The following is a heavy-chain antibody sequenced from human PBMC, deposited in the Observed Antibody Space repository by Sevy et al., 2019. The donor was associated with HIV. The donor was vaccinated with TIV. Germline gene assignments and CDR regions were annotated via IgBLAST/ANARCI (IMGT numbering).Heavy chain of an antibody. CDR2: ISYDGSNK. Sequence: GGSLRLSCAASGFTFSSYGMHWVRQAPGKGLEWVAVISYDGSNKYYGDSVKGRFTISRDNSKNTLYLLMNSLRAEDTAVYYCAKWSMGGARWLQSGAFDIWGQGTMVTVSS. D-gene: IGHD5-12*01. CDR1: GFTFSSYG. CDR3: AKWSMGGARWLQSGAFDI. V-gene: IGHV3-30*18. J-gene: IGHJ3*02.